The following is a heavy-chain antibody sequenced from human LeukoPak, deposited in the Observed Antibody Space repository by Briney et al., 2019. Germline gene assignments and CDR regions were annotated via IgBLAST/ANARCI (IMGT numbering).Heavy chain of an antibody. CDR3: ARDKLGLGELSLYDQ. CDR2: MNPNSGGT. Sequence: ASVKVSCKASGYTFTGYQMHWVRQAPGQGLEWMGWMNPNSGGTKYAQKFQGRVTMTRDTSISTAYMELSRLRSDDAAMYYCARDKLGLGELSLYDQWGQGTLVTVFS. D-gene: IGHD3-16*02. J-gene: IGHJ5*02. CDR1: GYTFTGYQ. V-gene: IGHV1-2*02.